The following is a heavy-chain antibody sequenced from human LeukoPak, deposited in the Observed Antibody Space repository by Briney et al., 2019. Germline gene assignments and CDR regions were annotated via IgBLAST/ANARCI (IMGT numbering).Heavy chain of an antibody. V-gene: IGHV3-33*08. CDR2: IWYDGSNK. CDR1: GFTFSSYA. Sequence: GGSLRLSCAASGFTFSSYAMHWVRQAPGKGLEWVAVIWYDGSNKYYADSVKGRFTISRDNSKNTLYLQMNSLRAEDTAVYYCARGGVGATARRGLDYWGQGTLVTVSS. D-gene: IGHD1-26*01. CDR3: ARGGVGATARRGLDY. J-gene: IGHJ4*02.